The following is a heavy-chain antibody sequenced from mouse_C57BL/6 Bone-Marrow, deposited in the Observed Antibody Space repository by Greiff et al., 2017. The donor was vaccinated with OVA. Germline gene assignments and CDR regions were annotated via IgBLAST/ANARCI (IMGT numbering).Heavy chain of an antibody. V-gene: IGHV1-63*01. J-gene: IGHJ1*03. CDR2: IYPGGGYT. CDR3: ARQDDYWYFDV. D-gene: IGHD2-3*01. CDR1: GYTFTNYW. Sequence: VQGVESGAELVRPGTSVKMSCKASGYTFTNYWIGWAKQRPGHGLEWIGDIYPGGGYTNYNEKFKGKATLTADKSSSTAYMQFSSLTSEDSAIYYCARQDDYWYFDVWGTGTTVTVSS.